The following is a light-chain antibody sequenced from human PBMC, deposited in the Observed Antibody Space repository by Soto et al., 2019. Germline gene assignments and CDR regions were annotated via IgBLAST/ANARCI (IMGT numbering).Light chain of an antibody. V-gene: IGLV1-44*01. J-gene: IGLJ3*02. CDR2: DND. CDR1: SSQIGSNT. CDR3: AAWHDSRNAWV. Sequence: QSVLPQPPSLSGTPGQRVTISCSGSSSQIGSNTVSWYQQLPGKAPKLLSYDNDRRPSGVPDRFSGSKSGTSGSLAISDLHSEDEAEYFCAAWHDSRNAWVFGGGTTVTVL.